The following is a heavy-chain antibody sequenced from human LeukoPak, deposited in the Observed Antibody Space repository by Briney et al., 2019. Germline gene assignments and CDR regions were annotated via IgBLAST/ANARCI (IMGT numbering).Heavy chain of an antibody. J-gene: IGHJ4*02. CDR1: GYTFTGNY. Sequence: ASVNVSCKASGYTFTGNYMHWVRQAPGQGLELMGRINPNSGGTNYAQKFQGRVTMTRDTSISTAYMELSRLRSDDTAVYYCARDRRDIVLMPFDYWGQGTLVTVSS. V-gene: IGHV1-2*06. D-gene: IGHD2-8*01. CDR3: ARDRRDIVLMPFDY. CDR2: INPNSGGT.